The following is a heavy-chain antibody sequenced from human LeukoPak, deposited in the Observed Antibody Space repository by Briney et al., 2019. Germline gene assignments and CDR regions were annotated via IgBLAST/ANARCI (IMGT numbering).Heavy chain of an antibody. Sequence: GGSLRLSCAASGFTFSSYEMNWVRQAPGKGLEWVSYISSSGSTIYYADSVKGRFTISRDNTNNTVSLQMNGLRAEDTAVYYCAKDRLRNWGQGTLVTVSS. V-gene: IGHV3-48*03. CDR3: AKDRLRN. CDR1: GFTFSSYE. CDR2: ISSSGSTI. J-gene: IGHJ4*02.